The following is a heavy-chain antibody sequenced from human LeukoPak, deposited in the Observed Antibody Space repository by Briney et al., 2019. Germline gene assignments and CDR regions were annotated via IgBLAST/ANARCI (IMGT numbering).Heavy chain of an antibody. V-gene: IGHV3-30*04. Sequence: PGRSLRLSCAASGFTFSSYAMHWVRQAPGKGLEWVAVISYDGSNKYSADSVKGRFTISRDNSKNTLYLQMNSLRAEDTAVFYCAKDAFGDYYPQIRPXDYWXXXTXXTVS. CDR2: ISYDGSNK. CDR3: AKDAFGDYYPQIRPXDY. D-gene: IGHD3-22*01. CDR1: GFTFSSYA. J-gene: IGHJ4*02.